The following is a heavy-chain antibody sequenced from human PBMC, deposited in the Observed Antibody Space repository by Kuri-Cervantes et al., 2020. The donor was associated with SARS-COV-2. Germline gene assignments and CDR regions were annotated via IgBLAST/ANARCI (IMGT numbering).Heavy chain of an antibody. D-gene: IGHD4/OR15-4a*01. Sequence: ASVKVSCKASGYTFTNYGAGWVRQGPGQGLGWMGWISAYNGNTNYAQNFQGRVTMTTDTSTSTAYMEVRSLRSDDTAVYYCARVGIYDFGDHPSVWGQGTLVTVSS. V-gene: IGHV1-18*01. CDR3: ARVGIYDFGDHPSV. CDR1: GYTFTNYG. J-gene: IGHJ4*02. CDR2: ISAYNGNT.